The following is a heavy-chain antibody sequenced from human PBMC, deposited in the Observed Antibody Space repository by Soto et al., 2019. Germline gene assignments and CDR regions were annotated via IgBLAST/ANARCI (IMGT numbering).Heavy chain of an antibody. V-gene: IGHV4-34*01. CDR3: AREPRRATGYYYYYYGMDV. CDR2: INHSGST. J-gene: IGHJ6*02. D-gene: IGHD3-9*01. Sequence: SETLSLTCAVYGGSFSGYYWSWIRQPPGKGLEWIGEINHSGSTNYNPSLKSRVTISVDTSKNQFSLKLSSVTAADTAVYYCAREPRRATGYYYYYYGMDVWGQGTTVTVSS. CDR1: GGSFSGYY.